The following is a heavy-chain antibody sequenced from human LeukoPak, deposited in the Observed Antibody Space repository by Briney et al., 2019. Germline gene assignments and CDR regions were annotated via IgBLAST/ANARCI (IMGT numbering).Heavy chain of an antibody. D-gene: IGHD4-17*01. CDR2: ITGSGGGT. CDR3: AKDSGTTVTSADY. CDR1: GFTFSNYA. Sequence: GGSLRLSCAASGFTFSNYAMSWVRQAPGKGLEWVSLITGSGGGTYYADSVKSRFTISRDNSKNTLYLQMNSLRAEDTAVYYCAKDSGTTVTSADYWGQGTLVTVPS. J-gene: IGHJ4*02. V-gene: IGHV3-23*01.